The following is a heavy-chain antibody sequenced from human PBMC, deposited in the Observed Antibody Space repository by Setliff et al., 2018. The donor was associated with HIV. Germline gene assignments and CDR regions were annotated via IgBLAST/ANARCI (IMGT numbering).Heavy chain of an antibody. CDR2: INHSGST. CDR3: SREEGSCVAGYCSSSEY. Sequence: SETLSLTCAVYGGSFSGYYWSWIRQPPGKGLEWIGEINHSGSTNYNPSLKGRVTIALATSNNEVSLKMTSVTAADTAVYFCSREEGSCVAGYCSSSEYWGQGALVTVSS. J-gene: IGHJ4*02. CDR1: GGSFSGYY. D-gene: IGHD3-9*01. V-gene: IGHV4-34*01.